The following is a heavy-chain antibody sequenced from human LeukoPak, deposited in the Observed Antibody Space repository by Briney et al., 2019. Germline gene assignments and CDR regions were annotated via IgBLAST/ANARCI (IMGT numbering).Heavy chain of an antibody. J-gene: IGHJ4*02. CDR2: IYYSGST. Sequence: PSETLSLTCTVSGGSIGSSSYYWGWIRQPPGKGLEWIGSIYYSGSTYYNPSLKSRVTISVDTSKNQFSLKLSSVTAADTAVYYCARQPRDYDSSGYYFDYWGQGTLVTVSS. CDR3: ARQPRDYDSSGYYFDY. CDR1: GGSIGSSSYY. D-gene: IGHD3-22*01. V-gene: IGHV4-39*01.